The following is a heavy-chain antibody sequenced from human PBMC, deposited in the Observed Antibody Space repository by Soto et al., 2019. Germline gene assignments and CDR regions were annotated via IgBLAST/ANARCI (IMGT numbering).Heavy chain of an antibody. CDR2: IYTSGST. Sequence: SETLSLTCTVSGGSISSYYWSWIRQPAGKGLEWIGRIYTSGSTNYNPSLKSRVTMSVDTSKDQFSLKLSSVTAADTAVYYCAREYSSGWYLDYWGQGTQVTVSS. CDR1: GGSISSYY. J-gene: IGHJ4*02. CDR3: AREYSSGWYLDY. D-gene: IGHD6-19*01. V-gene: IGHV4-4*07.